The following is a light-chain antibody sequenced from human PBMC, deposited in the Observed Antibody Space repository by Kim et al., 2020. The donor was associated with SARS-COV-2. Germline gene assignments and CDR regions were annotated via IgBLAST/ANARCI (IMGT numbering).Light chain of an antibody. CDR1: SLRSYY. CDR3: NSRDSIGNFVV. CDR2: GKN. Sequence: SSELTQDPAVSVALGQTVRITCQGDSLRSYYASWYQQKPGQAPVLVIYGKNNRPSGIPDRFSGSSSGNTASLTITGAQAEDEADYYCNSRDSIGNFVVFG. J-gene: IGLJ2*01. V-gene: IGLV3-19*01.